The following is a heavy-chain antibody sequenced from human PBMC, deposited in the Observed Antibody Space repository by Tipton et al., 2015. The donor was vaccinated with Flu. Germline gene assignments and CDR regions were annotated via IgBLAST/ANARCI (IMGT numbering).Heavy chain of an antibody. CDR2: IEYDGSDK. Sequence: SLRLSCAASGFTFGSYGMHWVRQAEGKGLEWVAFIEYDGSDKDYADSVKGRFTISRDNLKNTLYLQMNSLRAEDTAVYYCARVYSSYFLDYWGQGTLVTVSS. CDR1: GFTFGSYG. CDR3: ARVYSSYFLDY. J-gene: IGHJ4*02. D-gene: IGHD2-21*01. V-gene: IGHV3-30*19.